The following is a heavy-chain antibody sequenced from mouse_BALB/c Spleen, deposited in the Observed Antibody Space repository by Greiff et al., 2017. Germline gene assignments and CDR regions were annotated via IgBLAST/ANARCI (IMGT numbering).Heavy chain of an antibody. J-gene: IGHJ4*01. CDR3: ARPDFTTAAYYAMDY. V-gene: IGHV1-9*01. D-gene: IGHD1-2*01. Sequence: QVQLQQSGAELMKPGASVKISCKATGYTFSSYWIEWVKQRPGHGLEWIGEILPGSGSTNYNEKFKGKATFTADTSSNTAYMQLSSLTSEDSAVYYCARPDFTTAAYYAMDYWGQGTSVTVSS. CDR2: ILPGSGST. CDR1: GYTFSSYW.